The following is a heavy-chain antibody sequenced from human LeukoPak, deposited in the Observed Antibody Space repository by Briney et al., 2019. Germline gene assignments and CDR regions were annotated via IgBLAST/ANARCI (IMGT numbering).Heavy chain of an antibody. CDR3: ATGIVTGTSR. Sequence: GGSLRLSCAVSRITFSNAWPSSVRQAPGKGLEWVGRIKSKAEGETKEYAASVKGRFTISRDDSKSRLYLQMSSLKTEDTAVYYCATGIVTGTSRWGQGTLVAVSS. CDR1: RITFSNAW. D-gene: IGHD1-20*01. V-gene: IGHV3-15*01. CDR2: IKSKAEGETK. J-gene: IGHJ4*02.